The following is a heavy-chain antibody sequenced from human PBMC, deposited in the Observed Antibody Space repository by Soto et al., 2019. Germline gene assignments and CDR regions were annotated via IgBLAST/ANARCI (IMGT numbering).Heavy chain of an antibody. CDR2: VSPHAANT. CDR1: VFTFDSCG. V-gene: IGHV3-23*01. CDR3: ARGGLEPFEY. Sequence: VGSLRLSCVSSVFTFDSCGMNWVRQAPGKGLEWVAGVSPHAANTYYADSVRGRFIISRDDAKSELYLHMDRLRAEDTAVYYCARGGLEPFEYWGQGALVRLSS. D-gene: IGHD1-1*01. J-gene: IGHJ4*02.